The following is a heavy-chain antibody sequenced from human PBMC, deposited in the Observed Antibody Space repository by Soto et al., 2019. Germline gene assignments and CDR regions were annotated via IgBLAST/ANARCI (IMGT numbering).Heavy chain of an antibody. D-gene: IGHD6-25*01. V-gene: IGHV1-46*01. CDR1: GYTFSIYY. Sequence: GASVKVSCKAFGYTFSIYYIHWVRQAPGPGLEWMGVINTSGGSTTYAQKFQGRVTMTRDTSTSTVFMELSSLRSEDTAVYYCARGGRHSNYYYYYGMDVWGQGTTVNVSS. CDR3: ARGGRHSNYYYYYGMDV. J-gene: IGHJ6*02. CDR2: INTSGGST.